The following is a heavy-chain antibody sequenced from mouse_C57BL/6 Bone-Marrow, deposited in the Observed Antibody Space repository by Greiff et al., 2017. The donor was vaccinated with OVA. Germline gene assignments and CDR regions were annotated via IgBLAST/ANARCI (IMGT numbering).Heavy chain of an antibody. J-gene: IGHJ4*01. V-gene: IGHV5-17*01. CDR2: ISSGSSTI. CDR3: ADPIYYYGSSYAMDY. Sequence: EVHLVESGGGLVKPGGSLKLSCAASGFTFSDYGMHWVRQAPEKGLEWVAYISSGSSTIYYADTVKGRFPISRDNAKNTLFLQMTSLRSEDTAMYYCADPIYYYGSSYAMDYWGQGTSVTVSS. CDR1: GFTFSDYG. D-gene: IGHD1-1*01.